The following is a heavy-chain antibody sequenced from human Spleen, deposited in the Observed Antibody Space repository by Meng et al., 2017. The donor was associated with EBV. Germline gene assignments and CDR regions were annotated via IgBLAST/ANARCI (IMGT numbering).Heavy chain of an antibody. CDR2: ISDRGDSS. CDR3: ANWQGFDY. J-gene: IGHJ4*02. CDR1: GFPFDDYA. V-gene: IGHV3-23*04. Sequence: EVQLVESGGGVVRPGGSLRLSCAASGFPFDDYAMSWVRQAPGKGLEWVSGISDRGDSSYYADSVKGRFTISRDNSKNTLYLEMNSLRAEDTAVYYCANWQGFDYWGQGTLVTVAS.